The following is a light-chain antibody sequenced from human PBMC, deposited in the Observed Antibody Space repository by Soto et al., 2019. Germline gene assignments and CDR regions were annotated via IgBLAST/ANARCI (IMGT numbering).Light chain of an antibody. V-gene: IGKV3-15*01. CDR2: AAS. CDR1: QSVSNN. J-gene: IGKJ1*01. Sequence: EIVLTQSPGTLSLSPGERATLSCRAIQSVSNNYLAWYQQKPGQAPRLLIYAASTRATGVPARFSGSGSQTEFTLTISSLQSEDFVVYYCQQHSHWPPWTFGQGTKVDIK. CDR3: QQHSHWPPWT.